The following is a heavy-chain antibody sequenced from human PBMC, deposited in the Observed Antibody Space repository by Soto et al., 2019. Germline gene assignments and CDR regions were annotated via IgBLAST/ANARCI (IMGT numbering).Heavy chain of an antibody. V-gene: IGHV4-59*08. D-gene: IGHD3-16*01. Sequence: SETLSLTCTVSGGSISSYYWSWIRQPPGKGLEWIGYIYYSGSTNYNPSLKSRVTISVDTSKNQFSLKLSSVTAADTAVYYCARQEAYFDYFDYWGQGTLVTVSS. CDR1: GGSISSYY. J-gene: IGHJ4*02. CDR3: ARQEAYFDYFDY. CDR2: IYYSGST.